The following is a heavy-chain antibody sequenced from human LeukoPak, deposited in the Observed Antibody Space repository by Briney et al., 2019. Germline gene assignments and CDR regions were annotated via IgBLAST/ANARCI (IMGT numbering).Heavy chain of an antibody. D-gene: IGHD6-13*01. Sequence: ASVKVSCKASGYTFTSYDINWVRQATGQGLEWMGWMNPNRGNTGYAQKFQGRVTMTRNTSISTAYMELSSLRSEDTAVYYCARESSSWYNIDYWGQGTLVTVSS. CDR1: GYTFTSYD. CDR2: MNPNRGNT. J-gene: IGHJ4*02. CDR3: ARESSSWYNIDY. V-gene: IGHV1-8*01.